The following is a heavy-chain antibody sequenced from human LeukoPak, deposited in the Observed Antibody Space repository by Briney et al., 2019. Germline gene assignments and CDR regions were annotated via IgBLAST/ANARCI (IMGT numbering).Heavy chain of an antibody. Sequence: GGSLRLSCAASGFTFDDYTMHWVRQAPGKGLEWVSLISWDGGSTYYADSVKGRFTISRDNSKNSLYLQMNSLRTEDTALYYCAKGVAAAGRIGNYFDYWGQGTLVTVSS. D-gene: IGHD6-13*01. V-gene: IGHV3-43*01. CDR1: GFTFDDYT. J-gene: IGHJ4*02. CDR3: AKGVAAAGRIGNYFDY. CDR2: ISWDGGST.